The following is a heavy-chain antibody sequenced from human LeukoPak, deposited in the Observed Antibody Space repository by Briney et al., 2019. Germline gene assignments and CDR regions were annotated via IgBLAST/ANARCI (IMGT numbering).Heavy chain of an antibody. J-gene: IGHJ4*02. CDR1: GGTFSSYA. Sequence: SVKVSCKASGGTFSSYAISWVRQAPGQGLEWMGGIIPIFGTANYAQKFQGRVTITADESTSTAYMELSSLRSEDTAVYYCARAVAPSHYGSGSSRIGVDYWGQGTLVTVSS. CDR2: IIPIFGTA. V-gene: IGHV1-69*13. CDR3: ARAVAPSHYGSGSSRIGVDY. D-gene: IGHD3-10*01.